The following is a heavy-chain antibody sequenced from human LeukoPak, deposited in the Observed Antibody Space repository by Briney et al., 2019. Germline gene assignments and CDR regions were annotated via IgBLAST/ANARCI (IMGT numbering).Heavy chain of an antibody. Sequence: SETLSPTCAVYGGSFSGYYWSWIRQPPGKGLEWIGEINHSGSTNYNPSLKSRVTISVDTSKNQFPLKLSSVTAADTAVYYCARGLRTMVPSYPNWFDPWGQGTLVTVSS. D-gene: IGHD4/OR15-4a*01. J-gene: IGHJ5*02. CDR3: ARGLRTMVPSYPNWFDP. CDR2: INHSGST. CDR1: GGSFSGYY. V-gene: IGHV4-34*01.